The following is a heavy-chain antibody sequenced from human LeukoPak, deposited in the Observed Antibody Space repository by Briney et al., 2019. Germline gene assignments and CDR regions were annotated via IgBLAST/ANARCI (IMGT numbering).Heavy chain of an antibody. CDR1: GFIFSSYG. CDR3: ARDKVYGDSFFDY. J-gene: IGHJ4*02. V-gene: IGHV3-30*03. Sequence: GGSLRLSCVASGFIFSSYGMHWVRQAPGKGLEWVAVTSYDGSKKYYADSVKGRFTISRDNAKNSLYLQMNSLRAEDAAVYYCARDKVYGDSFFDYWGQGTLVTVSS. D-gene: IGHD4-17*01. CDR2: TSYDGSKK.